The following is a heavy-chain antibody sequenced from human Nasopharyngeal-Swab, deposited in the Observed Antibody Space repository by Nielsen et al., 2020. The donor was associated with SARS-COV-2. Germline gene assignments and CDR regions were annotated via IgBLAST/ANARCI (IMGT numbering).Heavy chain of an antibody. CDR2: ISSSSSYI. D-gene: IGHD3-3*01. J-gene: IGHJ4*02. Sequence: GGTLRPSRAASRFTFSSYSMNWIRQAPGKGLEWVSSISSSSSYIYYADSVKGRFTISRDNAKNSLYLQMNSLRAEDTAVYYCARDRITIFGVEKPFDYWGQGTLVTVSS. CDR3: ARDRITIFGVEKPFDY. V-gene: IGHV3-21*01. CDR1: RFTFSSYS.